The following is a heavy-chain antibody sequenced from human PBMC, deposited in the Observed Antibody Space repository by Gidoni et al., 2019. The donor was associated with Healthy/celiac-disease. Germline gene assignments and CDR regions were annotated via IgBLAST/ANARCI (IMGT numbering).Heavy chain of an antibody. D-gene: IGHD2-8*01. CDR2: IIPIFGTA. Sequence: QVQLLQSGAEVKKPGSSVKVSCKASGGPFSSYAISWVRQAPGQGLEWMGGIIPIFGTANYAQKFQGRVTITADESTSTAYMELSSLRSEDTAVYYCARDLMVYATMMKFDPWGQGTLVTVSS. CDR3: ARDLMVYATMMKFDP. CDR1: GGPFSSYA. V-gene: IGHV1-69*01. J-gene: IGHJ5*02.